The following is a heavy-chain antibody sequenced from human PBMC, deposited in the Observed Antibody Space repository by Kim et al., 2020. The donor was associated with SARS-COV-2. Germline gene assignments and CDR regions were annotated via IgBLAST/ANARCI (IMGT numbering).Heavy chain of an antibody. CDR1: GGSVSSGSYY. D-gene: IGHD4-17*01. Sequence: SETLSLTCTVSGGSVSSGSYYWSWIRQPPGQGLEWIGYIYYSGSTNYNPSLKSRVTISVDTSKNQFSLKLSSVTAADTAVYYCARWTVTTSDYYSYGMDVWGQGTTGTVSS. CDR3: ARWTVTTSDYYSYGMDV. CDR2: IYYSGST. J-gene: IGHJ6*02. V-gene: IGHV4-61*01.